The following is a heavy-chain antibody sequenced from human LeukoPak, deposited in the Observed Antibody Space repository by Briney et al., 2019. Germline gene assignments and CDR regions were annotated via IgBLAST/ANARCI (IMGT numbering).Heavy chain of an antibody. CDR2: IYTGGST. V-gene: IGHV4-61*02. J-gene: IGHJ4*02. CDR3: ARDDGDGYNFDY. D-gene: IGHD5-24*01. CDR1: GGSISSGSYY. Sequence: PSETLSLTCTVSGGSISSGSYYWSWIRQPAGKGLEWIGRIYTGGSTNYNPSLKSRVTISVDTSKNQFSLKLSSVTAADTAVYYCARDDGDGYNFDYWGQGTLVTVSS.